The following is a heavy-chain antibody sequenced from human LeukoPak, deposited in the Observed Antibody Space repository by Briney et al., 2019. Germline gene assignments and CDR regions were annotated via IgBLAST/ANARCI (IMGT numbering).Heavy chain of an antibody. CDR2: ISAYNGNT. V-gene: IGHV1-18*01. CDR1: GYTFTSYD. CDR3: ARDPPLRLWFGENDAFDI. J-gene: IGHJ3*02. D-gene: IGHD3-10*01. Sequence: GASVEVSCKASGYTFTSYDINWVRQATGQGLEWMGWISAYNGNTNYAQKLQGRVTMTTDTSTSTAYMELRSLRSDDTAVYHCARDPPLRLWFGENDAFDIWGQGTMVTVSS.